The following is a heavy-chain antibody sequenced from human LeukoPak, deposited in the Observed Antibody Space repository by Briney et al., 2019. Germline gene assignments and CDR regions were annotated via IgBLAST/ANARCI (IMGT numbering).Heavy chain of an antibody. CDR2: INTDTGNP. CDR1: GYTFTDYG. J-gene: IGHJ4*02. D-gene: IGHD2-8*02. V-gene: IGHV7-4-1*02. Sequence: ASVKVSCKASGYTFTDYGVNWVRQAPGQGLEWMGWINTDTGNPTYAQAFTGQFVISLDTSINTAYLHINSLKAADTAVYYCARALHWWLLDFWGQGTLVTVSS. CDR3: ARALHWWLLDF.